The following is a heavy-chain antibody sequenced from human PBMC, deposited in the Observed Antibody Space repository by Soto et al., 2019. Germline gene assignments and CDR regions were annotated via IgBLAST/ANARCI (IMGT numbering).Heavy chain of an antibody. CDR2: ISGDGNDK. CDR3: VQGASTAHQPLDS. CDR1: GFLFGNFG. V-gene: IGHV3-30*03. D-gene: IGHD1-26*01. J-gene: IGHJ4*02. Sequence: QVQLVESGGGVVQPGRSLRLSCAASGFLFGNFGMHWVRRAPGEGLEWVATISGDGNDKYYPDSMKGRFTISRDNFNNTLYLQLNSLRSEDTAVYHCVQGASTAHQPLDSWGQGVLVTVSS.